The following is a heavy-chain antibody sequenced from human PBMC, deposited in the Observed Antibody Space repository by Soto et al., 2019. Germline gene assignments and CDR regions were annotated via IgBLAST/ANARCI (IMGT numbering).Heavy chain of an antibody. J-gene: IGHJ4*02. D-gene: IGHD6-19*01. Sequence: QVQVQESGPGLVKPSETLSLTCTVSGGSISSYYWSWIRQPPGKGLEWIGYILYSGTTKYNPSLKRPVTISIDTSKNQFSLDLSSVTAADTALYYCARGNGDSSGWPFFDYWGQGTLVTVSS. V-gene: IGHV4-59*01. CDR1: GGSISSYY. CDR3: ARGNGDSSGWPFFDY. CDR2: ILYSGTT.